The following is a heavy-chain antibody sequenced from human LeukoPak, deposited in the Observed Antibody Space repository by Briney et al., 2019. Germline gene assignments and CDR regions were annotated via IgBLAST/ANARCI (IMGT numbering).Heavy chain of an antibody. Sequence: WASVNVSCKASEYTFTGYYIHWVRQAPGQGLEWMGRLNPNTGGTNYAQNFQGRVTMTRDTSISTVYMELSSLRSDDTALYYCARVPRSGSYIYFDYWGQGTLVTVSS. J-gene: IGHJ4*02. D-gene: IGHD3-10*01. CDR2: LNPNTGGT. CDR3: ARVPRSGSYIYFDY. V-gene: IGHV1-2*06. CDR1: EYTFTGYY.